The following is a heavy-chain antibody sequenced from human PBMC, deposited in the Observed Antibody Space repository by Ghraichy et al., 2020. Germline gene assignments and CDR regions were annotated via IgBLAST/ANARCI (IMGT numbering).Heavy chain of an antibody. J-gene: IGHJ5*02. CDR2: IYYSGST. Sequence: SQTLSLTCTVSGGSISSSSYFWGWIRQPPGKGLEWIASIYYSGSTYYNPSLKSRVTISVDTSKTQFSLKLSSVTAADTAVYYCARQKANWFDPWGQGTLVTVSS. CDR3: ARQKANWFDP. V-gene: IGHV4-39*01. CDR1: GGSISSSSYF.